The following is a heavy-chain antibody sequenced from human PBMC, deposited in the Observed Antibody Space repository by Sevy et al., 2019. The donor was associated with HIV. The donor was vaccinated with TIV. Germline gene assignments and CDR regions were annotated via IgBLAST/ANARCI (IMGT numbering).Heavy chain of an antibody. Sequence: GGSLRLSCAASGFTFSKYSMSWVRQPPGKGLEWVSTFSFGCGEINYADSVKGRFTISRDNSKGSVYLQMNNLGPEDMAVYYCAREGCTKPHDYWGQGTLVTVSS. CDR1: GFTFSKYS. V-gene: IGHV3-23*01. J-gene: IGHJ4*02. D-gene: IGHD2-8*01. CDR2: FSFGCGEI. CDR3: AREGCTKPHDY.